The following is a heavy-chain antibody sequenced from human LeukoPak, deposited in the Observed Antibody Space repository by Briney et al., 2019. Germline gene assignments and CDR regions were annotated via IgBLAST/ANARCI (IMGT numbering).Heavy chain of an antibody. V-gene: IGHV3-30*02. CDR1: GFTFSSYG. CDR2: IRYDGSNK. Sequence: GGSLRLSCAASGFTFSSYGMHWVRQAPGKGLEWVAFIRYDGSNKYYADSVKGRFTISRDNSKNTLYLQMNSLRAEDTAVYYCAKDKRPFRYGDYVGYFGYWGQGTLVTVSS. D-gene: IGHD4-17*01. J-gene: IGHJ4*02. CDR3: AKDKRPFRYGDYVGYFGY.